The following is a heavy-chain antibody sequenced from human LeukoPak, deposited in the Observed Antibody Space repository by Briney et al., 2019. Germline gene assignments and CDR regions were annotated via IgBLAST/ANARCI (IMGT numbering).Heavy chain of an antibody. CDR2: ISYDGSNK. D-gene: IGHD3-10*01. CDR1: GFTFSSYA. J-gene: IGHJ6*02. Sequence: GRSLRLSCAASGFTFSSYAMHWVRQAPGKGLEWVAVISYDGSNKYYADSVKGRFTISRDNAKNSLYLQMNSLRAEDTAVYYCARDLWFGEYSYGMDVWGQGTTVTVSS. V-gene: IGHV3-30-3*01. CDR3: ARDLWFGEYSYGMDV.